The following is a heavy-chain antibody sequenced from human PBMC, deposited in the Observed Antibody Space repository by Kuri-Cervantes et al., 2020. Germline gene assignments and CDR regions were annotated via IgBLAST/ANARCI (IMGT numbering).Heavy chain of an antibody. J-gene: IGHJ6*02. Sequence: GSLRLSCAASGFTVSSNYMSWVRQAPGKGLEWVAVISYDGSNKYYADSVKGRFTISRDNSKNTLYLQMNSLRAEDTAVYYCAKDGPLWFGEQGYYYYGMGVWGQGTTVTVSS. D-gene: IGHD3-10*01. V-gene: IGHV3-30*18. CDR1: GFTVSSNY. CDR2: ISYDGSNK. CDR3: AKDGPLWFGEQGYYYYGMGV.